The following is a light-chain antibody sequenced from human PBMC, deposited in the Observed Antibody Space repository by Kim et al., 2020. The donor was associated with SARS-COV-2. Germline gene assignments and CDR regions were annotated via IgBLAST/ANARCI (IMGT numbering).Light chain of an antibody. J-gene: IGKJ4*01. CDR2: GAH. CDR1: QDITNW. Sequence: DIQMTQSPSSVSVSVGDSVTMTCRASQDITNWLAWYQQKPGRAPKLLIFGAHRLQNGVPPRFSGSGSGTDYTLTISGLQAEDFATYFCQQGKSFPLTFGGGTKVDIK. V-gene: IGKV1-12*01. CDR3: QQGKSFPLT.